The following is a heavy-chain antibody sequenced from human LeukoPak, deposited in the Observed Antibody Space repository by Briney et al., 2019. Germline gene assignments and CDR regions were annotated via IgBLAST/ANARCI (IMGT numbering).Heavy chain of an antibody. J-gene: IGHJ4*02. V-gene: IGHV4-34*01. Sequence: SETLSLTCAVYGGSFSGHYWSWIRQPPGKGLEWIGEINHSGSTNYNPSLKSRVTISVDTSKNQFSLKLSSVTAADTAVYYCARGKGPIRYWGQGTLVTVSS. D-gene: IGHD3-10*01. CDR2: INHSGST. CDR1: GGSFSGHY. CDR3: ARGKGPIRY.